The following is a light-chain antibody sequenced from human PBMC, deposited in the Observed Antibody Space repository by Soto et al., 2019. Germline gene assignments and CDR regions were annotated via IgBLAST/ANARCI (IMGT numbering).Light chain of an antibody. V-gene: IGKV3-11*01. J-gene: IGKJ4*01. CDR3: QQRSNWLT. Sequence: EVVLTQSPGTLSLSPGGRATLSCRASQSVSRRLAWYQQRPGQSPRLLISGASMRASGVPVRFIGSGSGTDFTLTITRLEPEDFAVYYCQQRSNWLTFGGGTKVDIK. CDR2: GAS. CDR1: QSVSRR.